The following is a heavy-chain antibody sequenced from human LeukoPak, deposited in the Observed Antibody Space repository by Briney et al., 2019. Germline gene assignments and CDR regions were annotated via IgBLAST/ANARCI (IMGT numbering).Heavy chain of an antibody. CDR2: ISGSSTSI. V-gene: IGHV3-21*06. J-gene: IGHJ4*02. Sequence: PGGSLRLSCAASGVNVSDFYMNWVRQAPGKGLEWVASISGSSTSIYYADSVKGRFTISRDNAKNSLHLQMNSLRAEDTAVYYCAKGDYWGQGTLVTVSS. CDR3: AKGDY. CDR1: GVNVSDFY.